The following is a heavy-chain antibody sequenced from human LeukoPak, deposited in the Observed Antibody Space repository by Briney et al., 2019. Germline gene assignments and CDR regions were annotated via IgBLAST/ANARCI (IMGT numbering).Heavy chain of an antibody. Sequence: ASVKVSCKASGYTLTSYDINWVRQATGQGLEWMGWMNPNSGNTGYAQKFQGRVTMTRNTSISTAYMELSSLRSEDTAVYYCARVGGSSTSPYYYYYYMDVWGKGTTVTVSS. CDR2: MNPNSGNT. D-gene: IGHD2-2*01. CDR1: GYTLTSYD. J-gene: IGHJ6*03. V-gene: IGHV1-8*01. CDR3: ARVGGSSTSPYYYYYYMDV.